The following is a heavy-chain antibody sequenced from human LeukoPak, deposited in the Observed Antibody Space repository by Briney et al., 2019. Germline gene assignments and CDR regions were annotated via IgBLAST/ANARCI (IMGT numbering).Heavy chain of an antibody. V-gene: IGHV4-4*07. CDR3: AREGMAGIYYYYYYMDV. CDR2: IYTSGST. Sequence: PSETLSLTCTVSGGSISSYYWSWIRQPAGKGLEWIGRIYTSGSTNYNPSLKSRVTMSVDTSKNQFSLKLSSVTAADTAVYYCAREGMAGIYYYYYYMDVWGKGTTVTISS. J-gene: IGHJ6*03. D-gene: IGHD5-24*01. CDR1: GGSISSYY.